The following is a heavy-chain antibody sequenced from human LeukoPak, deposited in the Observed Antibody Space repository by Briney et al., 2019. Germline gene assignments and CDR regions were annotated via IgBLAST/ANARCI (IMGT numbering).Heavy chain of an antibody. CDR1: GYTFTNYD. CDR3: ARGVAYGSGSYYNNWFDP. J-gene: IGHJ5*02. D-gene: IGHD3-10*01. Sequence: ASVKVSCKASGYTFTNYDINWVRQAIGQGLEWMGWMNPKSGYTGYAQKFQGRVTMTRDTSISTAYMELSRLRSDDTAVYYCARGVAYGSGSYYNNWFDPWGQGTLVTVSS. CDR2: MNPKSGYT. V-gene: IGHV1-8*01.